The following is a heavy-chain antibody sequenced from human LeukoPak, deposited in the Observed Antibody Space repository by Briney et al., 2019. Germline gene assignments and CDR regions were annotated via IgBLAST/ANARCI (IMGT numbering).Heavy chain of an antibody. V-gene: IGHV3-74*01. J-gene: IGHJ3*02. D-gene: IGHD2-15*01. Sequence: GGSLRLSCAASGFTFSSYWMHWVRQAPGKGLVWVSRINSDGSSTSCADSVKGRFTISRDNAKNTLYLQMNSLRAEDTAVYYCARGGGGSWDDAFDIWGQGTMVTVSS. CDR3: ARGGGGSWDDAFDI. CDR1: GFTFSSYW. CDR2: INSDGSST.